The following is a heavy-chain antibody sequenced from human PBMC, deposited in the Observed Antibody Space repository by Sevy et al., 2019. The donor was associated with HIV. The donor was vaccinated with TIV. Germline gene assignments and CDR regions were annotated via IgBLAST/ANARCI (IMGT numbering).Heavy chain of an antibody. CDR1: GFTFSDYW. CDR3: ARDIGAANWFDP. CDR2: IKQDGTEK. Sequence: GGSLRLSCATSGFTFSDYWMTWVHQTPGKGLEWVANIKQDGTEKNYVDSVRGRFTISRDNDKNSLYLQMNSLRVEDTAIYSCARDIGAANWFDPWGQGTLVTVSS. V-gene: IGHV3-7*03. J-gene: IGHJ5*02. D-gene: IGHD5-12*01.